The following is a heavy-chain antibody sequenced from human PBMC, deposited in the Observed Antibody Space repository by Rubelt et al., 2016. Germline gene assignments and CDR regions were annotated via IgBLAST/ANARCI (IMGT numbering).Heavy chain of an antibody. Sequence: GGSLRLSCAASGFTFSSYWMHWVRQPPGKGLVWVSRINSDVSITNDADSVRGRFTISRDNAKNTLYLQMNSLRPEDTALYYCAKNSRRELPVDPWGQGTLVTVSS. J-gene: IGHJ5*02. CDR1: GFTFSSYW. CDR2: INSDVSIT. V-gene: IGHV3-74*01. D-gene: IGHD1-7*01. CDR3: AKNSRRELPVDP.